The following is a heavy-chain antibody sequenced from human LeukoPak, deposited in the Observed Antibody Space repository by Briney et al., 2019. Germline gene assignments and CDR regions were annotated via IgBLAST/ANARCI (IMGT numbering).Heavy chain of an antibody. V-gene: IGHV3-21*01. CDR2: ISSSSGYI. CDR1: GFTFSSYS. J-gene: IGHJ6*04. Sequence: GGSLRLSCAASGFTFSSYSMNWVRQAPGKGVEWVSSISSSSGYIYYADSVKGRFTISRDNAKNSLYLQMNSLRAEDMAVYYCAREGSSWSLLGDYYYYYGMDVWGKGTTVTVSS. CDR3: AREGSSWSLLGDYYYYYGMDV. D-gene: IGHD6-13*01.